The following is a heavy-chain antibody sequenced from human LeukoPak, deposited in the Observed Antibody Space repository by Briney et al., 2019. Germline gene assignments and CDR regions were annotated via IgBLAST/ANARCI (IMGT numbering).Heavy chain of an antibody. Sequence: SQTLSLTCSVSGDSISGSPSSWTWIRQHPGKGLEWFGNIYYSGSTNFNPSLQSHVTISVDTSKNQFSLKLRTVTAADTAVYYCVRGGATTVTLVYWGQGTLVTVSS. J-gene: IGHJ4*02. CDR3: VRGGATTVTLVY. CDR2: IYYSGST. CDR1: GDSISGSPSS. D-gene: IGHD4-11*01. V-gene: IGHV4-31*01.